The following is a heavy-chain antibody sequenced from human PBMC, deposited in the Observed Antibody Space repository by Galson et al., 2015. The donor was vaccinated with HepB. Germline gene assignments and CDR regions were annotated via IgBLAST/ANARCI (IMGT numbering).Heavy chain of an antibody. CDR3: ARVPRRHHSSDPLWFDP. D-gene: IGHD6-19*01. V-gene: IGHV1-8*01. CDR2: MNPNSGNT. J-gene: IGHJ5*02. CDR1: GYTFTSYE. Sequence: SVKVSCKASGYTFTSYEINWVRQATGQGLEWMGWMNPNSGNTGYAQNFQGRVTMTRDTSISTAYMELSSLRSEDTAVYYCARVPRRHHSSDPLWFDPWGQGTLVTVSS.